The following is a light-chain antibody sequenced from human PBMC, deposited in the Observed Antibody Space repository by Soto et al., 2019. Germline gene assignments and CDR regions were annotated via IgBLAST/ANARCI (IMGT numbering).Light chain of an antibody. CDR2: GAS. J-gene: IGKJ5*01. CDR3: QQYYDWPTIT. Sequence: EIVMTQSPATLSVPPGDIATLSFRASESVRSNLAWYQQKPGQAPRLLIYGASIRAADIPARVSGSGSGTEFTLTISTLQSQDFAIYYCQQYYDWPTITFGQGTRLE. V-gene: IGKV3-15*01. CDR1: ESVRSN.